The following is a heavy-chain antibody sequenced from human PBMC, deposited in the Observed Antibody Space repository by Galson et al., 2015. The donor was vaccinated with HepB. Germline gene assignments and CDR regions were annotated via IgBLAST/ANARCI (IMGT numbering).Heavy chain of an antibody. V-gene: IGHV4-59*01. CDR3: AKGAGWYPH. D-gene: IGHD2-15*01. CDR2: LYYSRST. CDR1: GDSFSASH. Sequence: ETLSLTCTVSGDSFSASHWSWLRQPPGEGLEWIGYLYYSRSTNYNPSLKSRVTISLDTSKKYLSLNLRSVTAADTAVYYCAKGAGWYPHWGQGTLVTVSS. J-gene: IGHJ4*02.